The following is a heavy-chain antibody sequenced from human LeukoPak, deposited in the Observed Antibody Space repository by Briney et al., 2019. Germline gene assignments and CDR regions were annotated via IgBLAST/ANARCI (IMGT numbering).Heavy chain of an antibody. Sequence: ASVKVSCKASGYTFTSYAMHWVRQAPGQRLEWMGWINAGNGNTKYSQKFQGRVTITRDTSASTAYMELSSLRSEDMAVYYCATEPYYYDSSGPRWSAFDIWGQGTMVTVSS. CDR2: INAGNGNT. CDR1: GYTFTSYA. J-gene: IGHJ3*02. V-gene: IGHV1-3*01. D-gene: IGHD3-22*01. CDR3: ATEPYYYDSSGPRWSAFDI.